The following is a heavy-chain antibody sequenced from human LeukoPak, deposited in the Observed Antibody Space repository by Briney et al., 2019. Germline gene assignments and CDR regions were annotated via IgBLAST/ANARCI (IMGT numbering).Heavy chain of an antibody. CDR1: GFIFSTHA. J-gene: IGHJ4*02. Sequence: GGSLRLSCAASGFIFSTHAMSWVRLAPGRGLEWVSVVSGSGGTTYYADSVKGRFTISRDNSLGTLSLQMKSLRVEDTALYYCARGYCSGGSCNWGQFDSWGQGTLVTVSS. D-gene: IGHD2-15*01. CDR2: VSGSGGTT. CDR3: ARGYCSGGSCNWGQFDS. V-gene: IGHV3-23*01.